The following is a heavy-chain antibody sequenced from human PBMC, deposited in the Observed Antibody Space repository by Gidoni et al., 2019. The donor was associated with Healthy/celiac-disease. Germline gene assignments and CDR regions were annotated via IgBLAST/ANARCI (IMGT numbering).Heavy chain of an antibody. CDR1: GGSISSGDYY. D-gene: IGHD3-16*01. Sequence: QVQLQESGPGLVKPSQTLSLTCTVSGGSISSGDYYWSWIRQPPGKGLEWIGYIYYSGSTYYNPSLKSRVTISVDTSKNQFSLKLSSVTAADTAVYYCARASFESGLGLNWFDPWGQGTLVTVSS. CDR2: IYYSGST. CDR3: ARASFESGLGLNWFDP. J-gene: IGHJ5*02. V-gene: IGHV4-30-4*01.